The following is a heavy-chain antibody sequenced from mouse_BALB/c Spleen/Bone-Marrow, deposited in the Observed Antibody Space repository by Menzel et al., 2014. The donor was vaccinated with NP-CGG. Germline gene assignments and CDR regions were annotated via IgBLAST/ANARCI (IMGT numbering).Heavy chain of an antibody. V-gene: IGHV1-5*01. CDR1: GYTFTSYW. CDR3: TRGITTVVATRAMDY. D-gene: IGHD1-1*01. CDR2: IYPGNSDT. Sequence: EVQLQQSGTVLARPGASVKMSCKASGYTFTSYWMHWGKQRPGQGLEWIGAIYPGNSDTSYNQKFKGKAKLTAVTSTSTAYMDLSSLTNEDSAVYYCTRGITTVVATRAMDYWGQGTSVTVSS. J-gene: IGHJ4*01.